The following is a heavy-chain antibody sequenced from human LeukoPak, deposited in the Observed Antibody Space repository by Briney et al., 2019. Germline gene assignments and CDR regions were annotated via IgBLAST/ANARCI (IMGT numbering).Heavy chain of an antibody. D-gene: IGHD6-19*01. CDR2: IIPIFGTA. CDR1: GGTFSSYA. V-gene: IGHV1-69*06. Sequence: ASVKVSCKASGGTFSSYAISWVRQAPGQGLEWMGGIIPIFGTANYAQKFQGRVTITADKSTGTAYMELSSLRSEDTAVYYCARDGGSSGWYYYYYMDVWGKGTTVTVSS. J-gene: IGHJ6*03. CDR3: ARDGGSSGWYYYYYMDV.